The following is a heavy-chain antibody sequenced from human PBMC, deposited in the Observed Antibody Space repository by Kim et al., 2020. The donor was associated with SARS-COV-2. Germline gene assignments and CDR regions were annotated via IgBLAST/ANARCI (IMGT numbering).Heavy chain of an antibody. CDR2: YYSRST. Sequence: YYSRSTHYYPSLKSRVTISVDTSKIQFSLKLSSVTAADTAVYYCARVFDYWGQGTLVTVSS. CDR3: ARVFDY. J-gene: IGHJ4*02. V-gene: IGHV4-59*01.